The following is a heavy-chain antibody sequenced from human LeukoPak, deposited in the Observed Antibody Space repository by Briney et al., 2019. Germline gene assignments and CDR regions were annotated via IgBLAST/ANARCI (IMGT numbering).Heavy chain of an antibody. D-gene: IGHD2-2*01. Sequence: PGGSLRLSCAASGSTFSSYSMNWVRQAPGKGLEWVSYISSSSSTIYYADSVKGRFTISRDNAKNSLYLQMNSLRAEDTAVYYCAREEYQLLPDYYYMDVWGKGTTVTVSS. J-gene: IGHJ6*03. CDR1: GSTFSSYS. V-gene: IGHV3-48*01. CDR2: ISSSSSTI. CDR3: AREEYQLLPDYYYMDV.